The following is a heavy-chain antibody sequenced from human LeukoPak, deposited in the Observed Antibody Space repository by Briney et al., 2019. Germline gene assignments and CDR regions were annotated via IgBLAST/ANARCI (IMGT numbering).Heavy chain of an antibody. V-gene: IGHV1-2*02. J-gene: IGHJ4*02. CDR2: INPNSGGT. Sequence: ASVKVSCKASGYTFTVYYMHWVRQAPGQGLEWMGWINPNSGGTNYAQKFQGRVTMTRDTSISTAYMELSRLRSDDTAVYYCARVKWFGELLLDYWGQGTLVTVSS. CDR3: ARVKWFGELLLDY. D-gene: IGHD3-10*01. CDR1: GYTFTVYY.